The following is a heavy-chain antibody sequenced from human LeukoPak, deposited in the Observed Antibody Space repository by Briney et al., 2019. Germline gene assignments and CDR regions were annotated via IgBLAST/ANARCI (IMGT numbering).Heavy chain of an antibody. CDR3: ARGELTPYGDYYHY. J-gene: IGHJ4*02. V-gene: IGHV1-18*01. D-gene: IGHD4-17*01. Sequence: ASVKVSCKASGYTFTSYTMNWVRQAPGQGLEWMGWISAYNGNTNYAQKLQGRVTMTTDTSTSTAYMELRSLRSDDTAVYYCARGELTPYGDYYHYWGQGTLVTVSS. CDR2: ISAYNGNT. CDR1: GYTFTSYT.